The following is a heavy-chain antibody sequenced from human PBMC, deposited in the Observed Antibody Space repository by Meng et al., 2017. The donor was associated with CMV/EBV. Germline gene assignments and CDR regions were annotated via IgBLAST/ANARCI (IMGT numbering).Heavy chain of an antibody. D-gene: IGHD1-26*01. CDR1: GGSISSSSYY. V-gene: IGHV4-39*07. CDR2: IYYSGST. Sequence: ETLSLTCTVSGGSISSSSYYWGWIRQPPGKGLEWIGSIYYSGSTYYNPSLKSRVTISVDTSKNQFSLKLSSVTAADTAVYYCARGGGSYYYYYYGMDVWGQGTTVTVSS. CDR3: ARGGGSYYYYYYGMDV. J-gene: IGHJ6*02.